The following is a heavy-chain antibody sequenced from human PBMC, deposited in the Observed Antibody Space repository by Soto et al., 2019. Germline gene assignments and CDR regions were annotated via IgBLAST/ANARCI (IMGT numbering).Heavy chain of an antibody. V-gene: IGHV4-39*01. CDR2: IYYSGST. CDR3: ARLLLARKYYFDY. D-gene: IGHD6-6*01. Sequence: PSETLSLTCTVSGGSISSSSYYWGWIRQPPGKGLEWIGSIYYSGSTYYNPSLKSRVTISVDTSKNQFSLKLSSVTAADTAVYYCARLLLARKYYFDYWGQGTLVTVSS. CDR1: GGSISSSSYY. J-gene: IGHJ4*02.